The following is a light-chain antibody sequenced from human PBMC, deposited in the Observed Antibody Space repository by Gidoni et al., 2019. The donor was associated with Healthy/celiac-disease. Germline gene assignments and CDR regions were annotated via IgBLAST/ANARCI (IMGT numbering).Light chain of an antibody. Sequence: DIQMTQSPSSLSASVGDRVTITCRASQSITTYLNWYQQKPGKAPKLLIYTTSNLQSGVPSRFSGSGSGTDFTLTISSLQPEDFATYYCQQSYSTPPMYTFGQXTKLEIK. CDR3: QQSYSTPPMYT. V-gene: IGKV1-39*01. J-gene: IGKJ2*01. CDR1: QSITTY. CDR2: TTS.